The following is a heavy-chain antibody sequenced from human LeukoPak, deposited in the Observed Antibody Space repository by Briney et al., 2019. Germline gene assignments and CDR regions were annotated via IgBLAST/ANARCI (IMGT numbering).Heavy chain of an antibody. CDR1: GGSISSGGYY. CDR3: ARDRYYYDSSGPPGDAFDI. V-gene: IGHV4-30-2*01. Sequence: SETLSLTCTVSGGSISSGGYYWSWIRQPPGKGLEWTGYIYHSGSTYYNPSLKSRVTISVDRSKNQFSLKLSSVTAADTAVYYCARDRYYYDSSGPPGDAFDIWGQGTMVTVSS. D-gene: IGHD3-22*01. CDR2: IYHSGST. J-gene: IGHJ3*02.